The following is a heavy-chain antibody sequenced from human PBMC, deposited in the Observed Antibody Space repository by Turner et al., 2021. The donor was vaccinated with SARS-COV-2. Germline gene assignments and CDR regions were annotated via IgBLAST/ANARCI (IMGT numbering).Heavy chain of an antibody. CDR1: GFTFSSYT. CDR2: ISSSSSYI. D-gene: IGHD3-22*01. J-gene: IGHJ5*02. Sequence: EVQLVESGGGLVKPGGSLRLSCAASGFTFSSYTMYWVRQAPGKGLKWVSSISSSSSYIYYADSVKGRFTISRDNAKNSLYLQMNSLRAEDTAVYYCARGTYYYDSSVYSGTNWFDPWGQGTLVTVSS. V-gene: IGHV3-21*01. CDR3: ARGTYYYDSSVYSGTNWFDP.